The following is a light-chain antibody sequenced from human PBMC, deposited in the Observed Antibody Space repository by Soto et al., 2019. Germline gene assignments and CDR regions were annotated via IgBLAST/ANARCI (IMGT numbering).Light chain of an antibody. CDR1: QSVSSS. CDR2: GAS. J-gene: IGKJ1*01. CDR3: QQYNNWPTWT. V-gene: IGKV3-15*01. Sequence: EIKLTNSPTTLSGSLGERVTYTFRVSQSVSSSLAWYQQKPGQAPRLLIYGASTRVTGIPARFSGSGCGTEFTLTISSMQSEDFAVYYCQQYNNWPTWTFGQGAKVDIK.